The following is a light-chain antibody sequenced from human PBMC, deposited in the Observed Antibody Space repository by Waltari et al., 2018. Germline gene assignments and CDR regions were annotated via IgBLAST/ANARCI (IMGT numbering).Light chain of an antibody. V-gene: IGLV3-1*01. CDR3: QALATGAWV. CDR1: ILGNKD. J-gene: IGLJ3*02. Sequence: SYELTQPPSVSVSPGQTASITCSGDILGNKDASWYQQKPGQSPLLVIYQDTKRPSEIRERFAGSKSANAATRTTPGTQAMEEADYYWQALATGAWVFGGGTKLTVL. CDR2: QDT.